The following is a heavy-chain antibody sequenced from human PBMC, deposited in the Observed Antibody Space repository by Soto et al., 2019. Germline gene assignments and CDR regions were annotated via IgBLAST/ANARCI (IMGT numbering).Heavy chain of an antibody. J-gene: IGHJ4*02. V-gene: IGHV3-48*01. CDR2: ISFSSTTI. Sequence: EAQLVESGGDLVQPGGSLRLSCVASGFTFSHYNMNWVRQAPGKGLEWVSYISFSSTTIYYADSVKGRFTISRDNARNALYLQMNSLIAEYTAVYYCARATGVFDYWGQGNLVNVS. CDR3: ARATGVFDY. D-gene: IGHD3-10*01. CDR1: GFTFSHYN.